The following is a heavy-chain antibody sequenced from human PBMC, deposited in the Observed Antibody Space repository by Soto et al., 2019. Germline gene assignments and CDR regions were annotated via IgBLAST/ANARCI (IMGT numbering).Heavy chain of an antibody. D-gene: IGHD4-17*01. CDR2: ISYDGSNK. Sequence: GGSLRLSCAASGFTFSSYAMHWVRQAPGKGLEWVAVISYDGSNKYYADSVKGRFTISRDNSKNTLYLQMNSLRAEDTAVYYCARGPRGGDGPTVVTADVFDIWGQGTMVTVSS. CDR3: ARGPRGGDGPTVVTADVFDI. J-gene: IGHJ3*02. CDR1: GFTFSSYA. V-gene: IGHV3-30-3*01.